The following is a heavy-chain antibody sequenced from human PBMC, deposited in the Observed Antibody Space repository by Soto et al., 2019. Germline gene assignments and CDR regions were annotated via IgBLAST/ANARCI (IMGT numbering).Heavy chain of an antibody. Sequence: ASVKVSCKASGYTFTSYGISWVRQAPGQGLEWMGWISAYNGNTNYAQKLQGRVTMTTDTSTSTAYMELRSLRSDDTAVYYCARDPPMLGSYDAFDIWGQGTMVPVSS. CDR1: GYTFTSYG. D-gene: IGHD2-8*01. V-gene: IGHV1-18*01. CDR3: ARDPPMLGSYDAFDI. CDR2: ISAYNGNT. J-gene: IGHJ3*02.